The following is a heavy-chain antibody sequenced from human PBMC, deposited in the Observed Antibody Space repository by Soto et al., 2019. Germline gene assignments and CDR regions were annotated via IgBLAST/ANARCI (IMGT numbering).Heavy chain of an antibody. J-gene: IGHJ6*02. CDR1: GGSISSGDYY. D-gene: IGHD3-16*01. V-gene: IGHV4-30-4*01. CDR2: IYYSGST. Sequence: PSGTLALTCTVTGGSISSGDYYWSWIRQPPGKGLEWIGYIYYSGSTYYNTSLKRRVTISVDTSKNQFSLKLSSVTAAERAVYYCARGPFDYYYGMDVWGQGTTVPVSS. CDR3: ARGPFDYYYGMDV.